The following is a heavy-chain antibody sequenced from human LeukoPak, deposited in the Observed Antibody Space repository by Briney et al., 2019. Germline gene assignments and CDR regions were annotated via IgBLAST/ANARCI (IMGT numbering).Heavy chain of an antibody. CDR1: GGSFSGYY. Sequence: SETLSLTCAVYGGSFSGYYWSWLRQPPGKGLEWIGEINHSGSTNYNPSLKSRVTISVDTSKNQFSLKLSSVTAADTAVYYCASRIIVVVPAARGMGFDPWGQGTLVTVSS. V-gene: IGHV4-34*01. CDR2: INHSGST. D-gene: IGHD2-2*01. CDR3: ASRIIVVVPAARGMGFDP. J-gene: IGHJ5*02.